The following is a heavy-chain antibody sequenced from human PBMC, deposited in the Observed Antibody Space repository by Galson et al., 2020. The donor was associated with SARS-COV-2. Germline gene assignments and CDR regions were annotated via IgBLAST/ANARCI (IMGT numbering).Heavy chain of an antibody. V-gene: IGHV3-30*04. CDR1: GFTFSRYP. CDR2: ISYDGRVR. J-gene: IGHJ4*02. D-gene: IGHD2-21*01. Sequence: GGSLRLSCVASGFTFSRYPMHWVRQAPGKGLEWVTVISYDGRVRFYAESVRGRFTISRDDSKNTLYLQMNSLRAEDTAIYYCARDLFVGIPDYFDHWGLGTLVTVSS. CDR3: ARDLFVGIPDYFDH.